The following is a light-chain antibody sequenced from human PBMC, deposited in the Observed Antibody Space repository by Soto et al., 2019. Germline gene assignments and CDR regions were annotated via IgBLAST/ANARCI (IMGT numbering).Light chain of an antibody. J-gene: IGKJ3*01. CDR2: DAS. V-gene: IGKV1-5*01. CDR3: QQYNSYSGT. Sequence: DIQMTQSPSTLSASVGDRVTITCRARQSISSWLAWYQQKPGKAPKLLIYDASRLESGVPSRFSGSGSGTEFTLTISSLQPDDFATYYCQQYNSYSGTFGPGTKVDIK. CDR1: QSISSW.